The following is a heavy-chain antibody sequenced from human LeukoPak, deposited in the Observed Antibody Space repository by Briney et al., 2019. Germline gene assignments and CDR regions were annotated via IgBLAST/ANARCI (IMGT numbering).Heavy chain of an antibody. CDR1: GYTFTSYG. CDR2: ISAYNGNT. V-gene: IGHV1-18*01. D-gene: IGHD3-10*01. J-gene: IGHJ6*04. CDR3: ANFRGDGSPVGVDV. Sequence: ASVKVSCKASGYTFTSYGISWVRQAPGQGLEWMGWISAYNGNTNYAQKLQGRVTMTTDTSTSTAYMELRSLRSDDTAVYYCANFRGDGSPVGVDVWGKGTTVTVSS.